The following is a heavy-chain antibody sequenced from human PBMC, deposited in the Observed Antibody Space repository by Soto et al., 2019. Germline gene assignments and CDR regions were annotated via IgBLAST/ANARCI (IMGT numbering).Heavy chain of an antibody. J-gene: IGHJ6*03. Sequence: SETLSLTCTVSGGSISSSSYYWGWIRQPPGKGLEWIGYIYYSGSTYYNPSLKSRVTISVDTSKNQFSLKLSSVTAADTAVYYCARAVGGDYYYYYMDVWGKGTTVTVSS. V-gene: IGHV4-39*07. CDR2: IYYSGST. CDR1: GGSISSSSYY. D-gene: IGHD3-10*01. CDR3: ARAVGGDYYYYYMDV.